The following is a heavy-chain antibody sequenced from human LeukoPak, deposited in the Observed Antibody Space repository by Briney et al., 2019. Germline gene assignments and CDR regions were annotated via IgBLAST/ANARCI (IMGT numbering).Heavy chain of an antibody. D-gene: IGHD1-14*01. CDR3: ARGPGDFDASDI. J-gene: IGHJ3*02. CDR1: GFTFTSYW. V-gene: IGHV3-7*01. Sequence: GGSLRLSCEASGFTFTSYWMSWVRQAPGKGPEWVAHIKENGNEQYYADSVKGRFTISRDNVKRALGLQMNSLRVEDTAVYYCARGPGDFDASDIWGQGTMVTVSS. CDR2: IKENGNEQ.